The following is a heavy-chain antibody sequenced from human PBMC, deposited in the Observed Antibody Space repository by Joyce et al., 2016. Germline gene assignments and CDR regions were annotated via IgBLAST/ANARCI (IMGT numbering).Heavy chain of an antibody. CDR3: ARDYYGSESYSRYFDL. CDR1: STWG. J-gene: IGHJ2*01. CDR2: IWYDGSSK. V-gene: IGHV3-33*01. Sequence: STWGIHWVRQAPGKGLEWVTVIWYDGSSKYYGDSVKGQFSISRDNSKNTVFLQMNSLRVDDTAIYYCARDYYGSESYSRYFDLWGRGTLVTV. D-gene: IGHD3-10*01.